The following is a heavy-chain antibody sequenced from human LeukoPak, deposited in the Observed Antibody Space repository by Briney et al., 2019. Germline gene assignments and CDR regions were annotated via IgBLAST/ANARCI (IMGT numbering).Heavy chain of an antibody. D-gene: IGHD6-19*01. V-gene: IGHV4-4*02. CDR2: IYHSGST. CDR1: GGSISSSNW. J-gene: IGHJ6*02. CDR3: ARDAQAVAGKGRYYYYGMDV. Sequence: PSETLSLTCAVSGGSISSSNWWSGVRQPPGKGLEWIGEIYHSGSTNYNPSLKSRVTISVDKSKNQFSLKLSSVTAADTAVYYCARDAQAVAGKGRYYYYGMDVWGQGTTVTVSS.